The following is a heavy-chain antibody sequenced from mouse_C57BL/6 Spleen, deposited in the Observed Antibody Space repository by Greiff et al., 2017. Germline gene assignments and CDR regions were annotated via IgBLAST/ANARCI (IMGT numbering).Heavy chain of an antibody. CDR3: ASGSNPFAY. CDR1: GYAFSSSW. CDR2: IYPGDGDT. V-gene: IGHV1-82*01. D-gene: IGHD2-5*01. Sequence: QVQLQQSGPELVKPGASVKISCKASGYAFSSSWMNWVKQRPGKGLEWIGRIYPGDGDTNYNGKFKGKATLTADKSSSTAYMQLSSLTSEDSAVYCWASGSNPFAYWGQGTLVTVSA. J-gene: IGHJ3*01.